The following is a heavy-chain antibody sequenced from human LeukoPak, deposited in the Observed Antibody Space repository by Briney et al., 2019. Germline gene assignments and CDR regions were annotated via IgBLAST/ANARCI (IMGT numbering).Heavy chain of an antibody. CDR1: GFTFSSFK. Sequence: GGSLRLSCAASGFTFSSFKMSWVRQAPGKGLEWVSTISSSGGSTYYADFVKGRFTISRDNSKNTLYLQVNSLRAEDTAVYYCAKGTAPNPWGLGTLVTVSS. V-gene: IGHV3-23*01. CDR2: ISSSGGST. CDR3: AKGTAPNP. J-gene: IGHJ5*02. D-gene: IGHD2-8*02.